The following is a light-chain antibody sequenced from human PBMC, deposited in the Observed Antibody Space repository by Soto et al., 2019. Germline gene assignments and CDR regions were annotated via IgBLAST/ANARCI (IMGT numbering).Light chain of an antibody. CDR3: EPHVNSVYI. CDR1: QTIIGNY. V-gene: IGKV3-20*01. CDR2: GAS. J-gene: IGKJ2*01. Sequence: ESVLTQSPGTLSLSPGERATLSCRASQTIIGNYLAWYQQKPGQAPRLLIYGASNRATGVPERFSGSYSGTDFSLTITRLEHEALAVYYCEPHVNSVYIFCQGTRLEIK.